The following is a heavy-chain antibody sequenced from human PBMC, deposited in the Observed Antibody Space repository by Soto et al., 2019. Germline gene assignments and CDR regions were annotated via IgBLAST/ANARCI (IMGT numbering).Heavy chain of an antibody. CDR1: GYIFVDYG. Sequence: QMVQSGAEIKEPGASVKVSCKTSGYIFVDYGIDWVRQAPGQDLQWMGWIGAYHTHTQYTPQFQVRVTITSDTSARTVYMELRSLRSDDTATYYCIIQDNTTVLTRWGPGSRITVAS. CDR2: IGAYHTHT. J-gene: IGHJ4*02. V-gene: IGHV1-18*04. D-gene: IGHD1-1*01. CDR3: IIQDNTTVLTR.